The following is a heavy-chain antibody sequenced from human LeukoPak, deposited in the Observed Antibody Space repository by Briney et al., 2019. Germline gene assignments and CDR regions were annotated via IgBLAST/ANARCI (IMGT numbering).Heavy chain of an antibody. D-gene: IGHD2-2*01. CDR3: ARDCSSSICWVDAFDI. CDR1: GGSLSGYY. CDR2: VIHSGST. V-gene: IGHV4-34*12. Sequence: SETLSLTCGVYGGSLSGYYWSWIRQPPGKGLEWIGEVIHSGSTNYNPSLKSRVTISLDTSKNQLSLKLSSVTAADTAVYYCARDCSSSICWVDAFDIWGQGTMVTVSS. J-gene: IGHJ3*02.